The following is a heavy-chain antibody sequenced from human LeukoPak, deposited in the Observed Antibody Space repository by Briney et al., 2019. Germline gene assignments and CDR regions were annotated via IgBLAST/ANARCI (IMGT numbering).Heavy chain of an antibody. Sequence: ASVKVSCKASGYTFADYYMQWVRQAPGQGLEWMGWINPNSGGTNYAQKFQGRVTMTRDTSISTAYMELSSLRSDDSAVYYCARSSGWYNWFDPWGQGTLVTVSS. D-gene: IGHD6-19*01. CDR3: ARSSGWYNWFDP. V-gene: IGHV1-2*02. CDR1: GYTFADYY. J-gene: IGHJ5*02. CDR2: INPNSGGT.